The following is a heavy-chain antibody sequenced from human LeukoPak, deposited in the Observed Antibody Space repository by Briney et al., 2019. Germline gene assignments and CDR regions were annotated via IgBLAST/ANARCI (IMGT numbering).Heavy chain of an antibody. CDR1: GYTFRQYS. V-gene: IGHV1-69*13. J-gene: IGHJ4*02. CDR2: IIPISGTT. D-gene: IGHD5-12*01. CDR3: ASGYPTKYYFDS. Sequence: SVKLSCKASGYTFRQYSISWVRQAPGQGLEWMGGIIPISGTTNNAQKFQGRVTITADESTSTAYMELSSLRSEDTAMYYCASGYPTKYYFDSWGQGTLVTVSS.